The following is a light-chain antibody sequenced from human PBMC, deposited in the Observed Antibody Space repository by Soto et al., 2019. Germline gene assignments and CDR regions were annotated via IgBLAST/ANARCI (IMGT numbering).Light chain of an antibody. CDR2: KAS. CDR1: QTISTW. Sequence: DIQMTQSPSPLSASVGDRVTLTCRTSQTISTWLAWYQHKPWKAPKLLIYKASNLETGVPSRFSRSGSGTEYTLTISSLEPDDFATYYGQQYYRYWTCGQGTKVVMK. V-gene: IGKV1-5*03. J-gene: IGKJ1*01. CDR3: QQYYRYWT.